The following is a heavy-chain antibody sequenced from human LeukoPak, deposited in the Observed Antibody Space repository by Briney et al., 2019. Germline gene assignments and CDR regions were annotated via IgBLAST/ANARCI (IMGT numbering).Heavy chain of an antibody. J-gene: IGHJ6*02. CDR1: GFTFSDYY. CDR3: ARVGYSGSYRVAYYYYGMDV. Sequence: GGSLRLSCAASGFTFSDYYMSWIRQAPGKGLEWVSYISSSGSTIYYADSVKGRFTISRDNAKNSLYLQMNSLRAEDTAVYYCARVGYSGSYRVAYYYYGMDVWGQGTTVTVSS. CDR2: ISSSGSTI. V-gene: IGHV3-11*01. D-gene: IGHD1-26*01.